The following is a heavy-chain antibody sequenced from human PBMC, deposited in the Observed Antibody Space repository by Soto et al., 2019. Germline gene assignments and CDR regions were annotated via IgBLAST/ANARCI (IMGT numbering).Heavy chain of an antibody. V-gene: IGHV4-34*01. Sequence: SETLSLTCAVYGGSFSGYYWSWIRQPPGKGLEWIGEINHSGSTNYNPSLKSRVTISVDTSKNQFSLKLSSVTAADTAVYYCARVGAVAGIGYWGQGTLVTVSS. D-gene: IGHD6-19*01. J-gene: IGHJ4*02. CDR2: INHSGST. CDR3: ARVGAVAGIGY. CDR1: GGSFSGYY.